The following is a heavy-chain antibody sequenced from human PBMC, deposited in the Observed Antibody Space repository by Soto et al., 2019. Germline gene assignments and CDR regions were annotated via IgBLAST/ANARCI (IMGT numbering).Heavy chain of an antibody. CDR1: GGSLSSGDYY. CDR3: ARDRGDSPVDGAFDI. V-gene: IGHV4-31*03. D-gene: IGHD2-21*02. J-gene: IGHJ3*02. Sequence: QVLLQESGPGLLKPSQTLSLACTVSGGSLSSGDYYWTWIRKRPGKDLEWIGHIYYTGSTYYNPSLKSRLNMSVDSSKNQFYLNVSSVTAADTAVYYCARDRGDSPVDGAFDIWGQGTLVTVSS. CDR2: IYYTGST.